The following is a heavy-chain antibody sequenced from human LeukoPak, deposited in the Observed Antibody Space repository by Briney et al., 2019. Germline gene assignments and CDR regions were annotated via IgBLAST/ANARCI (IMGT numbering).Heavy chain of an antibody. Sequence: LSLTCTVSGGSISNYYMSWVRQAPGKGLEWVAVISYDGSNKYYADSVKGRFTISRDNSKNTLYLQMNSLRAEDTAVYYCAKSMGGRTGTTYAYWGQGTLVTVSS. V-gene: IGHV3-30*18. J-gene: IGHJ4*02. D-gene: IGHD1-1*01. CDR1: GGSISNYY. CDR3: AKSMGGRTGTTYAY. CDR2: ISYDGSNK.